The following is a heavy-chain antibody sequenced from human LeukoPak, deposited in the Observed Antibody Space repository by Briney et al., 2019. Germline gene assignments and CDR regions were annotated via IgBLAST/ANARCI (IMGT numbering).Heavy chain of an antibody. J-gene: IGHJ4*02. V-gene: IGHV3-23*01. CDR3: ANDLGHCGGDCYSGSDY. CDR2: ISGSGGST. Sequence: PGGSLRLSCAASGFTFSNYVMTWVRQAPGKGLEWVSGISGSGGSTYYADSVKGRFTISRDNSKNTLYLQMNSLRAEDTAVYYCANDLGHCGGDCYSGSDYRGQGTLVTVPS. CDR1: GFTFSNYV. D-gene: IGHD2-21*02.